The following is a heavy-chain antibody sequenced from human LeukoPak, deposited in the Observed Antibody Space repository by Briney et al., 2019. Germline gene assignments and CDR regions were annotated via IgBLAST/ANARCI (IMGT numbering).Heavy chain of an antibody. V-gene: IGHV1-46*01. CDR3: SRAKAAETFDD. Sequence: ASVKVSCTAFGYSFTSYYIHWVRQAPGQGLEWVGVINPSGGSTSYARKLQGRVTMTRDTSTSTVYMELTSLTSDDTAFYYCSRAKAAETFDDWGQGTLVTVSS. CDR2: INPSGGST. J-gene: IGHJ4*02. D-gene: IGHD6-13*01. CDR1: GYSFTSYY.